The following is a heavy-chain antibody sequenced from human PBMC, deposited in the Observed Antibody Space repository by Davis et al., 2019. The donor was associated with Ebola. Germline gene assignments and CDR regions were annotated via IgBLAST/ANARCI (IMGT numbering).Heavy chain of an antibody. CDR3: AREGYCSSTSCLYSYYGMDV. V-gene: IGHV1-69*04. J-gene: IGHJ6*02. CDR1: VGTFISYA. CDR2: IIPILGIA. Sequence: SSVKVSCMASVGTFISYAISWVRQAPGQGLEWMGRIIPILGIANYAQKFQGRVTITRDTSASTAYMELSSLRSEDTAVYYCAREGYCSSTSCLYSYYGMDVWGQGTTVTVSS. D-gene: IGHD2-2*01.